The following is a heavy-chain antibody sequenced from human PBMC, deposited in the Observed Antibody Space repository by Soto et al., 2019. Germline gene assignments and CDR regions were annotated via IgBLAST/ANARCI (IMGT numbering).Heavy chain of an antibody. J-gene: IGHJ6*02. CDR3: ARPVLADFDVVPHATTFYYGLDV. Sequence: GGSLRLSCGSSGFTFSNYAIHWVRQAPGRGLEWVAVISYDGRTKYYADSAQGRCAISRDNSENTGFLQMNSLRAEDTAVYYCARPVLADFDVVPHATTFYYGLDVWGRGTTVTASS. V-gene: IGHV3-30*09. CDR1: GFTFSNYA. CDR2: ISYDGRTK. D-gene: IGHD2-2*01.